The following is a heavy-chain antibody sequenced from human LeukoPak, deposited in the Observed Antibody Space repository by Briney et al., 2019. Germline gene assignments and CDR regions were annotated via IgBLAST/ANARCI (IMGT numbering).Heavy chain of an antibody. CDR2: INHSGST. J-gene: IGHJ4*02. D-gene: IGHD1-1*01. CDR3: ARVQLDPQEFDY. Sequence: ETLSLTCAVYGGSFSCYYWSWIRPPPGKGVEWSGEINHSGSTNYNPTLKSRVTISVDTSKNQFSLKLSSVTAADTAVYYCARVQLDPQEFDYWGQGTLVTVSS. CDR1: GGSFSCYY. V-gene: IGHV4-34*01.